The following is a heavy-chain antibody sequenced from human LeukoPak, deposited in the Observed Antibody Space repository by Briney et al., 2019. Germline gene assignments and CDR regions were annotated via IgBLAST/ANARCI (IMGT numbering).Heavy chain of an antibody. V-gene: IGHV3-23*01. CDR2: ISDSGSST. J-gene: IGHJ5*02. D-gene: IGHD5-12*01. CDR3: AKASPIVATIADWFDP. CDR1: GFTFSSYA. Sequence: PGGSLRLSCAASGFTFSSYAMSWVRQAPGKGLEWVSAISDSGSSTYYADSVKGRFTISRDNSKNTLYLQMNSLRAEDTAVYYCAKASPIVATIADWFDPWGQGTLVTVSS.